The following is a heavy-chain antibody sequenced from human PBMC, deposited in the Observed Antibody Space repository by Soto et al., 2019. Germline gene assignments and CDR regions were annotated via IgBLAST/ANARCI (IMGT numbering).Heavy chain of an antibody. V-gene: IGHV4-30-4*01. CDR2: IYYSGST. J-gene: IGHJ4*02. Sequence: QVQLQESGPGLVKPSQTLSLTCTVSGGSISSADYYWSWIRQPPGKGLEWIGYIYYSGSTYYNPSLKSRVTISVDTSKNQFSLKLSSVTAADTAVYYCGAGVVITFGGVIVDYWGQGTLVTVSS. CDR1: GGSISSADYY. CDR3: GAGVVITFGGVIVDY. D-gene: IGHD3-16*02.